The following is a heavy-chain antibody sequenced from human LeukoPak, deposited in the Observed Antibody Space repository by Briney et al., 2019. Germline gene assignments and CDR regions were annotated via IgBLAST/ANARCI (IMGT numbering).Heavy chain of an antibody. CDR1: GYTFTMYG. J-gene: IGHJ5*02. Sequence: ASVKVSCKASGYTFTMYGITWVRQAPGQGLEWMGWINPNSGGTNYAQKFQGRVTMTRDTSISTAYMELSRLRSDDTAVYYCARGVTGRYCSSTSCHWRAWFDPWGQGTLVTVSS. D-gene: IGHD2-2*01. CDR3: ARGVTGRYCSSTSCHWRAWFDP. CDR2: INPNSGGT. V-gene: IGHV1-2*02.